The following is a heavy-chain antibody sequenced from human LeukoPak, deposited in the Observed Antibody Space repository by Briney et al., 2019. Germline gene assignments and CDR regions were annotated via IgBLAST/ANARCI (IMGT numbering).Heavy chain of an antibody. CDR1: GLFVSDSY. CDR3: AKLWGWRTHIDS. Sequence: GGSLRLSCTASGLFVSDSYTTWVRQAPGKGLEWVSIIYAGGSTYYTDSVKGRFTISRDNSNNTVYLQMNSLKIEDTAVYYCAKLWGWRTHIDSWGQGTVVTVSS. J-gene: IGHJ4*02. CDR2: IYAGGST. V-gene: IGHV3-66*02. D-gene: IGHD3-3*01.